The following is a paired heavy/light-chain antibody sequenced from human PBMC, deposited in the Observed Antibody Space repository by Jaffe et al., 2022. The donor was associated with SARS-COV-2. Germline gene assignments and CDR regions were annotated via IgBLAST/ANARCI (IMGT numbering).Light chain of an antibody. CDR3: ATWDDSLIHVV. J-gene: IGLJ2*01. CDR2: ANT. V-gene: IGLV1-44*01. Sequence: QSGLTQPPSASGTPGQRVTISCSGSTFNIGRNSVTWYQHLPGTAPKLLILANTQRSSGVPDRFSGSKSGTSASLAISGLQSEDEADYYCATWDDSLIHVVFGGGTKLTVL. CDR1: TFNIGRNS.
Heavy chain of an antibody. J-gene: IGHJ6*03. Sequence: QVQLQQWGAGLLRPSETLSLTCAVYGVSFTNYYWAWIRRPPGKGLEWIGEVKHGGTTNYNAALKSRVSISGDMSKSQFSLNLRSVTAADTAVYYCVRGPLGSTRLNYNYYMDVWGKGTTVTVSS. CDR1: GVSFTNYY. CDR3: VRGPLGSTRLNYNYYMDV. V-gene: IGHV4-34*01. D-gene: IGHD2-2*01. CDR2: VKHGGTT.